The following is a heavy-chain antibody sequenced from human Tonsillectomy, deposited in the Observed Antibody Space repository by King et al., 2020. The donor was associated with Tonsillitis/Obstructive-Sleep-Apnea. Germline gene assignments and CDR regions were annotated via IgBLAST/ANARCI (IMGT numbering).Heavy chain of an antibody. J-gene: IGHJ3*02. D-gene: IGHD2-2*01. Sequence: VQLVESGGGWVQPGGSLRLSCAASGFTVSSNYMNWVRQAPGKGLEWVSLLYSGGSTYYADSVKGRFTISRDNSKNTLYPQMNSLRAEDTAVYYCARDRESTSSWVAFVICGQGTMVTVSS. CDR3: ARDRESTSSWVAFVI. CDR1: GFTVSSNY. CDR2: LYSGGST. V-gene: IGHV3-53*04.